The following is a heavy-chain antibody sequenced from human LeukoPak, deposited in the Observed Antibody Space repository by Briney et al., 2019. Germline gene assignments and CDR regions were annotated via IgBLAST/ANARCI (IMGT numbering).Heavy chain of an antibody. CDR3: AKHGYYDSSGYYYFVY. J-gene: IGHJ4*02. Sequence: GGSLRLSCAASGFTFSSYGMHWVRQAPGKGLEWVAFIRYDGSNKYYADSVKGRFTISRDNSKNTLYLQMNSLRAEDTAVYYCAKHGYYDSSGYYYFVYWGQGTLVTVSS. CDR1: GFTFSSYG. CDR2: IRYDGSNK. D-gene: IGHD3-22*01. V-gene: IGHV3-30*02.